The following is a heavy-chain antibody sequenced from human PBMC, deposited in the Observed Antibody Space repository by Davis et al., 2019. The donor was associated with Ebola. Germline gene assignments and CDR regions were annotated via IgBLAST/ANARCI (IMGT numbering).Heavy chain of an antibody. D-gene: IGHD6-13*01. CDR1: GYTFTNYG. CDR3: ARRRYSRPFDY. J-gene: IGHJ4*02. CDR2: INPHNGNT. V-gene: IGHV1-18*04. Sequence: AASVKVSCKASGYTFTNYGITWVRQAPGQGLEWMGWINPHNGNTNYAQNVQGRVIMTSDTATTTAYMEVGSLRSDDTAVYYCARRRYSRPFDYWGQGTLVTVSS.